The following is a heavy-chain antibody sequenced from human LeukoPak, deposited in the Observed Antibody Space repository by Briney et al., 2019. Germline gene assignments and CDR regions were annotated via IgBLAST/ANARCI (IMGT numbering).Heavy chain of an antibody. Sequence: GGSLRLSCAASGFTFSSYAMSWVRQAPGKGLVWVSRINNDGSSTSYADSVKGRFTISRDNAKNSLYLQMNSLSAEDTAVYYCARAQKYSYDAFDIWGQGTMVTVSS. D-gene: IGHD4-11*01. CDR2: INNDGSST. J-gene: IGHJ3*02. CDR3: ARAQKYSYDAFDI. CDR1: GFTFSSYA. V-gene: IGHV3-74*01.